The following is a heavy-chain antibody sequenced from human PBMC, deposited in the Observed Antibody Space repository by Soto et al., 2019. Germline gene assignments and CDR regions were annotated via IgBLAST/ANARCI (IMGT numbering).Heavy chain of an antibody. Sequence: QVQLVQSGAETMKSGSSVKVSCKVSGGNFNTYGIGWGRQAPGQGLEWMGEIIPLLGTPNYAQRFQARLPIPADESTTTAYMELTSLRSEDTAVYYCARDTGDGTFDFWGQGTLVTVSS. V-gene: IGHV1-69*01. D-gene: IGHD7-27*01. CDR1: GGNFNTYG. CDR3: ARDTGDGTFDF. J-gene: IGHJ4*02. CDR2: IIPLLGTP.